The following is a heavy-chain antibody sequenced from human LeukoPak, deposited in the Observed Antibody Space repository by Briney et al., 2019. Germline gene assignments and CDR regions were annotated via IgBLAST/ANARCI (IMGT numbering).Heavy chain of an antibody. CDR1: GYTFTSYD. CDR2: MNPNSGNT. D-gene: IGHD3-3*01. CDR3: ARALDEYYDFRSGIPPYYYYYGMDV. J-gene: IGHJ6*02. Sequence: ASVKVSCKASGYTFTSYDINWVRQATGQGLEWMGWMNPNSGNTGYAQKFQGRVTMTRNTSISTAYMELSSLRSEDTAVYYCARALDEYYDFRSGIPPYYYYYGMDVWGQGTTVTVSS. V-gene: IGHV1-8*01.